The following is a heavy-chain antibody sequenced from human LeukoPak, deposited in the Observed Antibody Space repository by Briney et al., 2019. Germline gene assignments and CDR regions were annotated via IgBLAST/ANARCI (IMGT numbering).Heavy chain of an antibody. V-gene: IGHV1-18*01. D-gene: IGHD1-20*01. Sequence: ASVKVSCKASGYTFTSYAISWVRQAPGQGLEWMGWISAYNGNTNYAQKFQGRATMTKDTSTSTAYMELRSLRSDDTAVYYCARDYNFREKYNWFDPWGQGTLVTVSS. CDR3: ARDYNFREKYNWFDP. CDR2: ISAYNGNT. CDR1: GYTFTSYA. J-gene: IGHJ5*02.